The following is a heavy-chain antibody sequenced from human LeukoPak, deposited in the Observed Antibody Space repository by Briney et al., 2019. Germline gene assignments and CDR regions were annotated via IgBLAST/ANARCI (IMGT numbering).Heavy chain of an antibody. CDR1: GGSISSGGYS. D-gene: IGHD3-22*01. Sequence: PSQTLSLTCAVSGGSISSGGYSWSWIRQPPGKGLEWIGYIYYSGSTYYNPSLKSRVTISVDTSKNQFSLKLSSVTAADTAVYYCARARSYDSSGYYSYYFDYWVQGTLVTVSS. J-gene: IGHJ4*02. CDR3: ARARSYDSSGYYSYYFDY. V-gene: IGHV4-31*11. CDR2: IYYSGST.